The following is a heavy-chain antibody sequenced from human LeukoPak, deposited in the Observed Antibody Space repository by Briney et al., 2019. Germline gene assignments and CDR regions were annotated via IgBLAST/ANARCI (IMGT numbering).Heavy chain of an antibody. Sequence: SETLSLTCTVSGGSISSYYWSWIRQPPGRGLEGIGYIYYSGSTNYNPSLKSRVTISVDTYKNQFSLKLSSVTAADTAVYYCARGITMIVPRGNWFDPWGQGTLVTVSS. CDR3: ARGITMIVPRGNWFDP. D-gene: IGHD3-22*01. J-gene: IGHJ5*02. V-gene: IGHV4-59*01. CDR2: IYYSGST. CDR1: GGSISSYY.